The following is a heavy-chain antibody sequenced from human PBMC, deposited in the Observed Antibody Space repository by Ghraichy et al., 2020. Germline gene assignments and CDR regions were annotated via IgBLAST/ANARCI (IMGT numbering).Heavy chain of an antibody. CDR2: INHSGST. CDR1: GGSFSGYY. CDR3: ARAGWLPSNNWFDP. V-gene: IGHV4-34*01. D-gene: IGHD5-12*01. J-gene: IGHJ5*02. Sequence: SQTLSLTCAVYGGSFSGYYWSWIRQPPGKGLEWIGEINHSGSTNYNPSLKSRVTISVDTSKNQFSLKLSSVTAADTAVYYCARAGWLPSNNWFDPWGQGTLVTVSS.